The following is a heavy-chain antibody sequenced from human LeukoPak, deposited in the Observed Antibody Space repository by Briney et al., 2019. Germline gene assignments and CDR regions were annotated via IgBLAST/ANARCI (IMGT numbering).Heavy chain of an antibody. V-gene: IGHV4-59*01. Sequence: ASETLSLTCTVSGGSISSYYWSWIRQPPGKGLEWIGYLYYGGSTNYNPSLRSRVTISVDTSKNQFSLKLSSVTAADTAVYYCAREDAKRYSGSYLDYWGQGTLVTVSS. D-gene: IGHD1-26*01. J-gene: IGHJ4*02. CDR1: GGSISSYY. CDR3: AREDAKRYSGSYLDY. CDR2: LYYGGST.